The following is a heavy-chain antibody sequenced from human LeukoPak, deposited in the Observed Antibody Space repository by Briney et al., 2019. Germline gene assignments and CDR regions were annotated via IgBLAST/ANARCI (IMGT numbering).Heavy chain of an antibody. V-gene: IGHV1-2*02. CDR3: ASPNSAVIMLHDAFDT. J-gene: IGHJ3*02. D-gene: IGHD4-23*01. Sequence: ASVKVSCKASGYTFTGYYMHWVRQAPGQGLEWMGWINPNSGGTNYAQKFQGRVTMTRDTSISTAYMELSRLRSDDTAVYYCASPNSAVIMLHDAFDTWGQGTMVTVSS. CDR1: GYTFTGYY. CDR2: INPNSGGT.